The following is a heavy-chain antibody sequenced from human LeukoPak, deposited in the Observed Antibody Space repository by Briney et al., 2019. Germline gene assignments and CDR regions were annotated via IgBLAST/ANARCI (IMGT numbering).Heavy chain of an antibody. CDR1: GFTFSSYS. CDR2: ISSSSSYI. V-gene: IGHV3-21*01. Sequence: GGSLRLSCAPSGFTFSSYSMNWVRQAPGKGLEWVSTISSSSSYIYYADSVRGRFTMSRDNAKNSLYLQMNSLRAEDTAVYYCARDGGRMDVWGQGTTVTVSS. J-gene: IGHJ6*02. D-gene: IGHD6-25*01. CDR3: ARDGGRMDV.